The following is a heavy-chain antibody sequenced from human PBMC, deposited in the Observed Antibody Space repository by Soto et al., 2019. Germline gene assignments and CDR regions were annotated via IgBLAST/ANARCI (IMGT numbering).Heavy chain of an antibody. Sequence: SETLSLTCTVSGGSISSYYWSWIRQPPGKGLEWIGYIYYSGSTNYNPSLKSRVTISVDTSKNQFSLKLSSVTAADTAVYYCARDVVSDAAGTSYFDYWGQGTLVTVSS. V-gene: IGHV4-59*01. CDR1: GGSISSYY. CDR3: ARDVVSDAAGTSYFDY. D-gene: IGHD6-13*01. J-gene: IGHJ4*02. CDR2: IYYSGST.